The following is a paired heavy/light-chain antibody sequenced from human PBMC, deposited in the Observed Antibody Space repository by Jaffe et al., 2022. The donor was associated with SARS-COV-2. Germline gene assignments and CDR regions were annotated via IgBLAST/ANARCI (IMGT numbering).Heavy chain of an antibody. CDR2: VSTTSTYI. V-gene: IGHV3-21*01. CDR1: GFTFNTYS. Sequence: EVHLVESGGGLVKPGGSLRLSCAASGFTFNTYSMNWVRQAPGKGLEWVSSVSTTSTYIYYADSVKGRFTISRDNAKNLVYLQLNSLRAEDTAVYYCARRYCSSTSCNPIDYWGQGTQVTVSS. CDR3: ARRYCSSTSCNPIDY. J-gene: IGHJ4*02. D-gene: IGHD2-2*01.
Light chain of an antibody. CDR1: SGHSKYA. V-gene: IGLV4-69*01. CDR2: VNSDGSH. J-gene: IGLJ2*01. CDR3: QTWDTGIVL. Sequence: QLALTQSPSASASLGAPVKLTCTLSSGHSKYAIAWHQQQPEKGPRYLMKVNSDGSHNKGDEIPDRFSGSSSGAERYLTITSLQSEDEGDYYCQTWDTGIVLFGGGTKLTVL.